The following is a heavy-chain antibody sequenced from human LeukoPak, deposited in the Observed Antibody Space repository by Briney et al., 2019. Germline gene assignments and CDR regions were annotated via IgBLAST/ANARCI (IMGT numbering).Heavy chain of an antibody. J-gene: IGHJ4*02. D-gene: IGHD6-13*01. V-gene: IGHV4-61*01. CDR2: IYYSGST. CDR1: GGSVSSGSYY. CDR3: ARVPSSQQLDFDY. Sequence: SETLSLTCTVSGGSVSSGSYYWIWIRQPPGKGLEWIGYIYYSGSTNYNPSLKSRVTISVDTSKNQFSLKLSSVTAADTAVYYCARVPSSQQLDFDYWGQGTLVTVSS.